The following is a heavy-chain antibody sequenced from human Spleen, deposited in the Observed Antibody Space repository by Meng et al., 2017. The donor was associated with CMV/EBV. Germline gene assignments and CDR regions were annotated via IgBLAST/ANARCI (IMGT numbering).Heavy chain of an antibody. CDR2: IYSGGSST. CDR1: GFTFSSYW. Sequence: GGSLRLSCAASGFTFSSYWMSWVRQAPGKGLEWVSVIYSGGSSTYYADSVKGRFTISRDNSKNTLYLQMNSLRAEDTAVYYCAKDSGLYDFWSGYYAYYYYYGMDVWGQGTTVTVSS. V-gene: IGHV3-23*03. CDR3: AKDSGLYDFWSGYYAYYYYYGMDV. D-gene: IGHD3-3*01. J-gene: IGHJ6*02.